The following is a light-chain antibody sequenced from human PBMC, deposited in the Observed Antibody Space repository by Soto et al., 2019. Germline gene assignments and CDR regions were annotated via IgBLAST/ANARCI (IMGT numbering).Light chain of an antibody. J-gene: IGLJ2*01. CDR3: CSHAGSFTLV. V-gene: IGLV2-11*01. CDR1: SSDVGGYNY. CDR2: DVS. Sequence: QSVLTQPRSVSGSPGQSVTISCTGTSSDVGGYNYVSWYQKYPGKAPRLMIYDVSNRPSGVPDRFSGSKSGNTASLTISGLQAEDEADYYCCSHAGSFTLVFGGGTKVTVL.